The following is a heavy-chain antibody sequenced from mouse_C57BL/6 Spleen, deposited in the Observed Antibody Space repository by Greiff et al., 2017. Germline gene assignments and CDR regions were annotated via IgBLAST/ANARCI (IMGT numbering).Heavy chain of an antibody. Sequence: EVKVVESGGGLVKPGGSLKLSCAASGFTFSSYTMSWVRQTPEKRLEWVATISAGGGNTYYPDSVKGRVTISRDDAKNTLYLHMSRLRSEATAFDYCARHYRGYFDVWGTGTTVTVSS. V-gene: IGHV5-9*01. CDR1: GFTFSSYT. J-gene: IGHJ1*03. CDR3: ARHYRGYFDV. CDR2: ISAGGGNT.